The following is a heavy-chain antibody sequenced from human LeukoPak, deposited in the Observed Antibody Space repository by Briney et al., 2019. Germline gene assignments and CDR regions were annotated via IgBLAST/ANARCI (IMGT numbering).Heavy chain of an antibody. J-gene: IGHJ4*02. CDR1: GFTFSSYA. D-gene: IGHD2-2*03. V-gene: IGHV3-30-3*01. CDR2: ISYDGSNK. CDR3: ARGWIEGLYNFDY. Sequence: LPGGSLRLSCAASGFTFSSYAMHWVRQAPGKGLEWVAVISYDGSNKYYADSVKGRFTISRDNSKNTLYLQMNSLRAEDTAVYYCARGWIEGLYNFDYWGQGTLVTVSS.